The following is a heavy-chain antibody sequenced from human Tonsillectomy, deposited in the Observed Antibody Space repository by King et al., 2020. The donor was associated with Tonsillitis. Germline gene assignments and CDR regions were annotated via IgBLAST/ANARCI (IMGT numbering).Heavy chain of an antibody. CDR2: LYDSGST. V-gene: IGHV4-39*01. Sequence: QLQESGPGLVKPSETLSLTCTVSGGSISSSSYYWGWIRQPPGTGLEWIGSLYDSGSTYYNPSLKSRVTISVDTTKNQFPLKLSSVTAADTAVYYCARYAYSGGDCYLPFDYCGQGTLVTVSS. CDR1: GGSISSSSYY. CDR3: ARYAYSGGDCYLPFDY. J-gene: IGHJ4*02. D-gene: IGHD2-21*02.